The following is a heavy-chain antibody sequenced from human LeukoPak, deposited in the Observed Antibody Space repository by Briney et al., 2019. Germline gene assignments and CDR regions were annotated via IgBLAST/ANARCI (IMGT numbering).Heavy chain of an antibody. Sequence: ASVKVSCKASGYTFTGYYMHWVRQAPGQGLEWMGWINTNTGNPTYAQGFTGRFVFSLDTSVSTAYLQISSLKAEDTAVYYCARVFYPGSGSYYSHYWGQGTLVTVSS. J-gene: IGHJ4*02. V-gene: IGHV7-4-1*02. D-gene: IGHD3-10*01. CDR1: GYTFTGYY. CDR3: ARVFYPGSGSYYSHY. CDR2: INTNTGNP.